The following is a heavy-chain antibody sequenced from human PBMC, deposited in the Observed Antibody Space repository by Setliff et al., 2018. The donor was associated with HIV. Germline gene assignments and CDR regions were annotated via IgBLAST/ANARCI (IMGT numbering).Heavy chain of an antibody. J-gene: IGHJ4*02. CDR3: ARELNTMVRGVIMPHIDY. CDR1: GFTFSDYY. D-gene: IGHD3-10*01. Sequence: PGGSLRLSCAASGFTFSDYYMSWIRQAPGKGLEWISYISSSGTTLYYADSVKGRFTVSGDNAKNSLYLQMNSLRAEDTAVYYCARELNTMVRGVIMPHIDYWGQGTLVTVSS. V-gene: IGHV3-11*04. CDR2: ISSSGTTL.